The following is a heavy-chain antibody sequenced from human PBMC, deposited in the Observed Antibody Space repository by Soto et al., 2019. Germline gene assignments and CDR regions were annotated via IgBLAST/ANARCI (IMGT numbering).Heavy chain of an antibody. D-gene: IGHD3-10*01. CDR2: IYPGDSDT. J-gene: IGHJ6*02. Sequence: GESLKISCKGSGYSFTSYWIGWVRQMPGKGLEWMGIIYPGDSDTRYSPSFQGQVTISADKSISTAYLQWSSLKASDTAMYYCARLESYGSGSYYIRNYYYYGMDVWGQGTKVTV. CDR1: GYSFTSYW. CDR3: ARLESYGSGSYYIRNYYYYGMDV. V-gene: IGHV5-51*01.